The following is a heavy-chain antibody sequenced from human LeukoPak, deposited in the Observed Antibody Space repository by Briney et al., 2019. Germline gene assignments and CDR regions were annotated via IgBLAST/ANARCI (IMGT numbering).Heavy chain of an antibody. J-gene: IGHJ4*02. CDR1: GYSISSGYY. D-gene: IGHD3-3*01. CDR3: AREGDTILPDY. Sequence: SETLSLTCTVSGYSISSGYYWGWIRQPPGKGLEWIGSIYHSGSTYYNPSLKSRVTISVDTSKNQFSLKLSSVTAADTAAYYCAREGDTILPDYWGQGTLVTVSS. CDR2: IYHSGST. V-gene: IGHV4-38-2*02.